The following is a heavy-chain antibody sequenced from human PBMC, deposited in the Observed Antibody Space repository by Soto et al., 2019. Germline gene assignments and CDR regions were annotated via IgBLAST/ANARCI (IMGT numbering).Heavy chain of an antibody. Sequence: SETLSLTCAVYGGSFSGYYWSWIRQPPGKGLEWIGEINHSGSTNYNPSLKSRVTISVDTSKNQFSLKLSSVTAEDTAVYYCARGAEPPTDNWSDPRREATRVTV. CDR3: ARGAEPPTDNWSDP. CDR2: INHSGST. CDR1: GGSFSGYY. J-gene: IGHJ5*02. V-gene: IGHV4-34*01.